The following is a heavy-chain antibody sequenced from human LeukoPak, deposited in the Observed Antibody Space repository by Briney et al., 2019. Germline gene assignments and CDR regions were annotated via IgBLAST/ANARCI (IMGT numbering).Heavy chain of an antibody. CDR2: INPSGGST. Sequence: ASVKVSCKASGYTFTSYGISWVRQAPGQGLEWMGIINPSGGSTSYAQKFQGRVTMTRDTSTSTVYMELSSLRSEDTAVYYCARDLGRDSSPPGDAFDIWGQGTMVTVSS. CDR3: ARDLGRDSSPPGDAFDI. J-gene: IGHJ3*02. D-gene: IGHD3-22*01. V-gene: IGHV1-46*01. CDR1: GYTFTSYG.